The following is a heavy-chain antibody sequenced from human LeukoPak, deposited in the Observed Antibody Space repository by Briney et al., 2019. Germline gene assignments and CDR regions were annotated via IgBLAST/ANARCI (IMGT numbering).Heavy chain of an antibody. CDR2: IYYTGTT. J-gene: IGHJ4*02. Sequence: NTSETLSLTCTVSGGSISSYYWSWIRQPPGKGLEWIGYIYYTGTTNYNPSRKSRVNITVDASKNQISLKLSSVTAADTAVDYCARRYYGDGYHFDYWGRGALVTVSS. V-gene: IGHV4-59*08. CDR1: GGSISSYY. CDR3: ARRYYGDGYHFDY. D-gene: IGHD4-17*01.